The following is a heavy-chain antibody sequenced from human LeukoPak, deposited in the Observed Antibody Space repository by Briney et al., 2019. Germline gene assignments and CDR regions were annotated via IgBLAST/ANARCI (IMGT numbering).Heavy chain of an antibody. Sequence: GVSLRLSCAASGFTFSSYWMSWVRQAPGKGLEWVANIKQDGSEKYYVDSVKGRFTISRDNAKNSLYLQMNSLRAEDTAVYYCARIGWHYGDYRPYYYYYYGMDVWGQGTTVTVTS. V-gene: IGHV3-7*01. CDR3: ARIGWHYGDYRPYYYYYYGMDV. J-gene: IGHJ6*02. CDR2: IKQDGSEK. D-gene: IGHD4-17*01. CDR1: GFTFSSYW.